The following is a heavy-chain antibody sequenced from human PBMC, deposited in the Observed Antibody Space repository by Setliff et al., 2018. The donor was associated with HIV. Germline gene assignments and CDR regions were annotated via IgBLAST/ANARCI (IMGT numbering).Heavy chain of an antibody. D-gene: IGHD3-22*01. J-gene: IGHJ4*02. CDR2: INAGNGNT. CDR1: GYTFTNYA. Sequence: GASVKVSCKVSGYTFTNYAIHWVRQAPGQRLEWMGWINAGNGNTKYSQEFQDRVTITKDRSASTAYMEVSNLRSEDMAVYYCARGRDSNGYQFDYWGQGTLVTVSS. V-gene: IGHV1-3*03. CDR3: ARGRDSNGYQFDY.